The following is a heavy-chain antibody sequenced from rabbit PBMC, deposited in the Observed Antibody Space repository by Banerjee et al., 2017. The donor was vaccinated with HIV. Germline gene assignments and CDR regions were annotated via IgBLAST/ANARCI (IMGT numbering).Heavy chain of an antibody. Sequence: QSLEESGGDLVKPGGTLTLTCTVSGFSLSTYAMSWVRQAPGKGLEWIACINTSSGSTVYASWAKGRFTISKTSSTTVTLQMTSLTAADTATYFCARDLAGVIGWNFGLWGQGTLVTVS. V-gene: IGHV1S40*01. J-gene: IGHJ3*01. D-gene: IGHD4-1*01. CDR1: GFSLSTYA. CDR2: INTSSGST. CDR3: ARDLAGVIGWNFGL.